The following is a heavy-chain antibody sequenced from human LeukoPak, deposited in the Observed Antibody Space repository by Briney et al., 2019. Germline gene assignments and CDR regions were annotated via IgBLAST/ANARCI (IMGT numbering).Heavy chain of an antibody. CDR1: GYSISSGYY. D-gene: IGHD6-19*01. J-gene: IGHJ4*02. CDR2: INSDGSST. CDR3: ARTLPYSSGWYGYYYFDY. Sequence: PSETLSLTCTVSGYSISSGYYWGWVRQAPGKGLVWVSRINSDGSSTSYADSVKGRFTISRDNAKNTLYLQMNSLRAEDTAVYYCARTLPYSSGWYGYYYFDYWGQGTLVTVSS. V-gene: IGHV3-74*01.